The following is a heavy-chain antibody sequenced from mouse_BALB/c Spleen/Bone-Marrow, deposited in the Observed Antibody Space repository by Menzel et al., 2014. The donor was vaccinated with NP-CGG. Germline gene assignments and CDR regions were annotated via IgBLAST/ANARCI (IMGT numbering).Heavy chain of an antibody. CDR3: ARDRGLTYFDY. V-gene: IGHV7-3*02. J-gene: IGHJ2*01. CDR1: GFTFTDYY. D-gene: IGHD2-4*01. Sequence: EVQRVESGGGLVQPGGSLRLSSTTSGFTFTDYYMSWVRQPPGKALEWLGFIRNKANGYTTEYSASVKGRFTISRDNSQSILYLQMNTLRAEDSATYYCARDRGLTYFDYWGQGTTLTVSS. CDR2: IRNKANGYTT.